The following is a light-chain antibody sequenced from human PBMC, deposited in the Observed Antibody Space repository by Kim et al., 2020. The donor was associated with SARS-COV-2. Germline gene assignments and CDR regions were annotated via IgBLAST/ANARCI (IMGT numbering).Light chain of an antibody. CDR1: QSISSW. V-gene: IGKV1-5*01. J-gene: IGKJ2*01. CDR3: QQYNSYPYT. Sequence: SASVGDRVTITCRASQSISSWLAWYQQTPGEAPKLLIYDASSVESGVPSRFSGSGSGTEFTLTISSLQPDDFATYYCQQYNSYPYTFGQGTKLEI. CDR2: DAS.